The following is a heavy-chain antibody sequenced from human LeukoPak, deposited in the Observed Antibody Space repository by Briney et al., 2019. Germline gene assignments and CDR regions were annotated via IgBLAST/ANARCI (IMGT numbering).Heavy chain of an antibody. V-gene: IGHV3-48*03. J-gene: IGHJ4*02. Sequence: GGSLRLSCAASGFTFSSYEMNWVRQAPGKGLEWVSYISSSGSTIYYADSVKGRFTISRDNSKNTLYLQMNSLRAEDTAKYYCATMLGYCSTTSCFINYWGQGTLVTVSS. CDR2: ISSSGSTI. CDR1: GFTFSSYE. CDR3: ATMLGYCSTTSCFINY. D-gene: IGHD2-2*01.